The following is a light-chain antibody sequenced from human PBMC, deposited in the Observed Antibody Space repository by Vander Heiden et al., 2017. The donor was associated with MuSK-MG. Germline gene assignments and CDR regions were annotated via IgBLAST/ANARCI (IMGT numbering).Light chain of an antibody. Sequence: QPALTPPASVSGSPGPSITISCTGTSSDVGSYNLVSWYQQHPGKAPKLMIYEVSKRPSGVSNRFSGSKSGNTVSLTISGLQAEDEADYYCCSYAGSSTLVFGGGTKLTVL. CDR2: EVS. CDR1: SSDVGSYNL. J-gene: IGLJ2*01. CDR3: CSYAGSSTLV. V-gene: IGLV2-23*02.